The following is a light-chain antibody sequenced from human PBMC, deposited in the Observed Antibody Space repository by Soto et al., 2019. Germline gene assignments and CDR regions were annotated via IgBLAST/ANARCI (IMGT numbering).Light chain of an antibody. V-gene: IGKV3-11*01. J-gene: IGKJ1*01. CDR2: DAS. Sequence: DIVLTQSPATLSLSPGERATLSCWASQSVSSYLAWYQHKPGQAPRLLIYDASNRATGIPARFSGSGSGTDFTLTISSLEPEDFAVYYCQQRSNWPWTFGQGTKVDIK. CDR1: QSVSSY. CDR3: QQRSNWPWT.